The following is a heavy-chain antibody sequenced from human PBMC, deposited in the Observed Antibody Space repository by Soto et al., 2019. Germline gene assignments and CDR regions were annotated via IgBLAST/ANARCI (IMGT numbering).Heavy chain of an antibody. Sequence: SETLSLTCTVSGGSLSSYYLSWIRKPPGKGLEWIGYIYYSGSTNYNPSLKSRVTISVDTSKNQFSLKLSSVTAADTAVYYCARSFTYYDFWSGYSNYFDYWGQGTLVTVSS. V-gene: IGHV4-59*01. CDR1: GGSLSSYY. D-gene: IGHD3-3*01. J-gene: IGHJ4*02. CDR2: IYYSGST. CDR3: ARSFTYYDFWSGYSNYFDY.